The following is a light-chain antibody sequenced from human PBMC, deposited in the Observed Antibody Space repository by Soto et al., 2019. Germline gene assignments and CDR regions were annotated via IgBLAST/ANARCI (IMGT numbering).Light chain of an antibody. V-gene: IGKV3-15*01. J-gene: IGKJ5*01. Sequence: EIVMTQSPATLSVSPVERATLSCRASQSVSSSLAWYQQKPGQAPRLLIYGSSTRATGIPARFSGSGSGTEFTLTISSLQSEDFAVYYCQQYNIWRSITFGPGTRLEIK. CDR3: QQYNIWRSIT. CDR2: GSS. CDR1: QSVSSS.